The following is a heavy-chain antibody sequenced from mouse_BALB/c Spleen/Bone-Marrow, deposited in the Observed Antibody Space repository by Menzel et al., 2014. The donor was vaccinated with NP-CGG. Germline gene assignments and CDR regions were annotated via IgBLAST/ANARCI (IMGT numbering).Heavy chain of an antibody. CDR2: IWAGGST. J-gene: IGHJ4*01. Sequence: VMLVESGPGLVAPSQSLSITRTVSGFSLTNYGVHWVRQPPGKGLEWLGVIWAGGSTNYNSALMSRLSISKDNSKSQVFLKMNSLQTDDTAMYYCARPYYGLYAMDYWGQGTSVTVSS. CDR1: GFSLTNYG. D-gene: IGHD1-2*01. CDR3: ARPYYGLYAMDY. V-gene: IGHV2-9*02.